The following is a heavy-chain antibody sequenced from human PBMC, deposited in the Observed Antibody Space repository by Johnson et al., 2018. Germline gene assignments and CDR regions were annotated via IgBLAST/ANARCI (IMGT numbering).Heavy chain of an antibody. CDR3: VREPVSDCHRTSLGP. J-gene: IGHJ5*02. Sequence: VQLVESGAEVKKPGASVKVSCKASGYTFTSSDINWVRQATGQGLEWMGWMNPNSGDTDYAQKFQGRVTMTRNTSISTAYMELSGLRSEDTAVYYCVREPVSDCHRTSLGPWGQGTRVTVSS. V-gene: IGHV1-8*01. D-gene: IGHD1-14*01. CDR1: GYTFTSSD. CDR2: MNPNSGDT.